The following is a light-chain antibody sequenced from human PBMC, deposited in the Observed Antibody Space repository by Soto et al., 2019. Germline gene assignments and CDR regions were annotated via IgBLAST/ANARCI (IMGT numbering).Light chain of an antibody. CDR1: SSNIGSNT. J-gene: IGLJ2*01. V-gene: IGLV1-44*01. CDR2: SNN. CDR3: AAWDDSLSVL. Sequence: QSVLTQPPSASGTPGQRVTISCSGSSSNIGSNTVNWYQQLPGTAPKLLIYSNNHRPSGVPDRFSGSKSGTSASLAISGLRSEDEADYYCAAWDDSLSVLFGGGTKLTVL.